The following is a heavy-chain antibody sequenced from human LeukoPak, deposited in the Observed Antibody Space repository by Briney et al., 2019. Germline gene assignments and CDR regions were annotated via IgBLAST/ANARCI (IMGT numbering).Heavy chain of an antibody. Sequence: SETLSLTCTVSGGSISSSYWSWIRQPPGKGLEWIGYIYYSGNTNYNPSLKSRVTISVDTSKNQFSLKLSSVTAADTAVYYCAGNYYGSGSYYSEDRYWGQGTLVTVSS. CDR2: IYYSGNT. V-gene: IGHV4-59*08. J-gene: IGHJ4*02. D-gene: IGHD3-10*01. CDR1: GGSISSSY. CDR3: AGNYYGSGSYYSEDRY.